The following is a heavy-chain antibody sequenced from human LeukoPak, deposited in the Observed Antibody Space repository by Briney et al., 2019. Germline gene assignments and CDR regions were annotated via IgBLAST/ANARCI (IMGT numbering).Heavy chain of an antibody. V-gene: IGHV3-30-3*01. CDR2: ISYDGSNK. J-gene: IGHJ4*02. Sequence: GGSLRLSCAASGFTFSSYAMHWVRQAPGKGLEWVAVISYDGSNKYYADSVKGRFTISRDNSKNTLYLQMNSLRAEDTAVYYCAKDQQESYYDSFPDYWGQGTLVTVSS. D-gene: IGHD3-22*01. CDR1: GFTFSSYA. CDR3: AKDQQESYYDSFPDY.